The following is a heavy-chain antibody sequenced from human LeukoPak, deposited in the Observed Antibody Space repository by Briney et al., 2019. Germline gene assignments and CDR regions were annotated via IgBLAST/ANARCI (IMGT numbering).Heavy chain of an antibody. CDR3: ARDQSGWFDP. Sequence: SETLSLTCTVSGYSITRNYYWGWIRQPPGKGLEWIASISHGASTYYNPSLQSRVTMSVDTSKNQFSLKLSSVTAADTAVYYCARDQSGWFDPWGQGTLVTVSS. CDR1: GYSITRNYY. J-gene: IGHJ5*02. V-gene: IGHV4-38-2*02. CDR2: ISHGAST. D-gene: IGHD3-10*01.